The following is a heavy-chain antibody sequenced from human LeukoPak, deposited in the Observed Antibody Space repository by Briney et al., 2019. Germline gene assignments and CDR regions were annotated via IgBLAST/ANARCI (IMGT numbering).Heavy chain of an antibody. D-gene: IGHD3-10*01. CDR2: INPNSGGT. J-gene: IGHJ3*02. CDR3: ARGGKIMINMVRGALASRDAFDI. Sequence: ASVKVSCKAPGYTFTGYYIHWVRQAPGQGVEWMGWINPNSGGTKYAQKFQGRVAVTRDTSISTSSMELSRLKSDDTAVYYCARGGKIMINMVRGALASRDAFDIWGQGTMVTVSS. V-gene: IGHV1-2*02. CDR1: GYTFTGYY.